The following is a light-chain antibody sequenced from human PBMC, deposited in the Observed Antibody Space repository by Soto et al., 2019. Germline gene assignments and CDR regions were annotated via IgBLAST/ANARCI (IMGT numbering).Light chain of an antibody. J-gene: IGLJ2*01. Sequence: HSALTQPASVSGSPGQSITISCTGTTSDVGSYNLVSWYQQHPGKAPKFIIYEGSKRPPGVSNRFSGASSGNTASLTISGLQAEDEADYYCCSYVGGSSLVFGGGTKLTVL. V-gene: IGLV2-23*01. CDR2: EGS. CDR3: CSYVGGSSLV. CDR1: TSDVGSYNL.